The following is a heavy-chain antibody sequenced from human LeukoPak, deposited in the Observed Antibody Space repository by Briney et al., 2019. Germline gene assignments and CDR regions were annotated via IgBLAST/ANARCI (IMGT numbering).Heavy chain of an antibody. CDR3: ARARDSNSPLANWFDP. D-gene: IGHD4-11*01. J-gene: IGHJ5*02. CDR2: IYTSGST. CDR1: GGSISSYY. V-gene: IGHV4-4*07. Sequence: PSETLSLTCTVSGGSISSYYWSWIRQPAGKGLEWIGRIYTSGSTNYNPSLKSRVTMSVDTSKNQFSLKLSSVTAADTAVYYCARARDSNSPLANWFDPWGQGTPVTVSS.